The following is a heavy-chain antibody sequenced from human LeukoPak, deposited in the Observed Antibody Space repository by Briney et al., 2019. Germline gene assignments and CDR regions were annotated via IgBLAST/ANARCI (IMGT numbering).Heavy chain of an antibody. CDR2: ISSSGSAT. Sequence: GASLRLSCAASGFTFSSYEMNWVRQPPGEGMEWGLYISSSGSATYYADSVKGRFTISRDNAKNSLYLQMNSLRVEDTAVYYCAELGEQIDFWGQGTLVTV. CDR1: GFTFSSYE. CDR3: AELGEQIDF. D-gene: IGHD3-16*01. J-gene: IGHJ4*02. V-gene: IGHV3-48*03.